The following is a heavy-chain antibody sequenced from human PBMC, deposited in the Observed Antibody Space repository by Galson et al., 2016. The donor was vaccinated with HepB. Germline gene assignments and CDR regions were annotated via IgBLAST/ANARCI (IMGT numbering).Heavy chain of an antibody. D-gene: IGHD2-2*01. V-gene: IGHV4-34*01. J-gene: IGHJ6*02. CDR3: ARGLKRPYCTSASCYLRAMDV. CDR2: VNHGAGT. CDR1: DGSFSGYY. Sequence: SETLSLTCVVHDGSFSGYYWSWIRQPPGKGLEWIGEVNHGAGTKYSPSLKSRVAISADTSKNHFSLNLTSVTPADTAVYFCARGLKRPYCTSASCYLRAMDVWGQGTTVTVSS.